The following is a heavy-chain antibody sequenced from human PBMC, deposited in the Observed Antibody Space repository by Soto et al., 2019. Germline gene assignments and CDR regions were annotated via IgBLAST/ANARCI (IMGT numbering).Heavy chain of an antibody. V-gene: IGHV4-34*01. CDR1: GGSFSGYY. CDR3: ARGTSPKY. CDR2: INHSGST. J-gene: IGHJ4*02. D-gene: IGHD4-17*01. Sequence: PSEILSLTCAVYGGSFSGYYWSWIRQPPGKGLEWIGEINHSGSTNYNPSLKSRVTISVDTSKNQFSLKLSSVTAADTAVYYCARGTSPKYWGQGTLVTVSS.